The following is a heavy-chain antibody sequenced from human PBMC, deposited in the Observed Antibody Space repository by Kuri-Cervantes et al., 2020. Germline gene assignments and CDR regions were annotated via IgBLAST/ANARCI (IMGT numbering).Heavy chain of an antibody. CDR2: MNPKNGNT. V-gene: IGHV1-8*01. CDR3: ARGRRPRYSSGCDY. J-gene: IGHJ4*02. D-gene: IGHD6-19*01. CDR1: GYTFTNYD. Sequence: ASVKVSCKASGYTFTNYDIHWVRQATGQGLEWMGWMNPKNGNTGYAQKFQGRVIMTGNTSIRTAYMDLNSLRSEDTAVYYCARGRRPRYSSGCDYWGQGTLVTVSS.